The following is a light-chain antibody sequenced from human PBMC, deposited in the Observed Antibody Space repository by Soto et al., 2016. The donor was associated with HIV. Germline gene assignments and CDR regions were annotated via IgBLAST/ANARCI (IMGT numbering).Light chain of an antibody. Sequence: DIEMTQSPSFVSASVGDRVTITCRASQGISSWLTWYQQKPGKAPNLLIYGASSLQSGVPSRFSGSGFGTHFTLTITNLQPEDFATYFCQQYKTYPLTFGGGTKVQIK. CDR2: GAS. J-gene: IGKJ4*01. CDR1: QGISSW. CDR3: QQYKTYPLT. V-gene: IGKV1D-16*01.